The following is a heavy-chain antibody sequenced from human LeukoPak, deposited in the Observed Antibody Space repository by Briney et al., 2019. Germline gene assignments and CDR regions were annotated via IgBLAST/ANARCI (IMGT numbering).Heavy chain of an antibody. D-gene: IGHD3-10*01. CDR1: GYTFTGYY. CDR3: ARANMVRGVGWCFNRNWYDP. Sequence: ASVKPSCKASGYTFTGYYMHCVRQAPGQGLEWMGWINPNSGGTNYAQKFQGRVTMTRDTSISTPYMELRRLRSDDTAVYYCARANMVRGVGWCFNRNWYDPWGQGTLVTVSS. J-gene: IGHJ5*02. V-gene: IGHV1-2*02. CDR2: INPNSGGT.